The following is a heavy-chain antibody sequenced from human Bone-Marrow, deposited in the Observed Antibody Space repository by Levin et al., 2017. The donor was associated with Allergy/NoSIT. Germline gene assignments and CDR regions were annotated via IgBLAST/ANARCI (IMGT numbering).Heavy chain of an antibody. D-gene: IGHD3-3*01. Sequence: PVASVKVSCQTSGYSYISYFIHWVRQAPGQGLEWMGVINPNSGYTRDAQKFQGRVTMTRDRSTGTVYMDLSSLRSEDTAVYYCARDYDFWSGYYGGYIDYWGQGTQVTVSS. J-gene: IGHJ4*02. CDR3: ARDYDFWSGYYGGYIDY. CDR2: INPNSGYT. V-gene: IGHV1-46*01. CDR1: GYSYISYF.